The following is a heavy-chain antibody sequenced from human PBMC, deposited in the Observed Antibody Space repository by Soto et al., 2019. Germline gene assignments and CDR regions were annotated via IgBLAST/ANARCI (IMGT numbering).Heavy chain of an antibody. CDR1: GFALSNAV. V-gene: IGHV3-30*03. CDR2: ISHEGKDK. CDR3: AREAHSSGRACCCSI. Sequence: QVQLVESGGGVVQPGKSLRLSCAASGFALSNAVMHWVRQTPGNGQEWVALISHEGKDKNYGHSVKGRFTIAKDDSESFLFREVGSLRVDDSSISYCAREAHSSGRACCCSIWGRGTLVVVAA. J-gene: IGHJ3*02. D-gene: IGHD3-22*01.